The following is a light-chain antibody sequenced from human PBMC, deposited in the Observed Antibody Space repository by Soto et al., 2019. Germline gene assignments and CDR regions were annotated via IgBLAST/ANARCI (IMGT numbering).Light chain of an antibody. J-gene: IGLJ1*01. CDR2: EDS. CDR3: SSFAGRTPYV. V-gene: IGLV2-8*01. CDR1: SSDVGGYND. Sequence: QPVLTQPPSASGSPGQSVTISCTGTSSDVGGYNDVSWYQQHPGKAPKLIIYEDSKRPSGVPDRFSGSKSGNTASLTVSGLQAEDEADYYCSSFAGRTPYVFGTGTKLTVL.